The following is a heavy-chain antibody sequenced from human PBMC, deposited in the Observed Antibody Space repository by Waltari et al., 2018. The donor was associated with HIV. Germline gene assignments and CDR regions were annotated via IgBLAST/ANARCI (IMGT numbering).Heavy chain of an antibody. CDR2: IDPEGAET. CDR3: ARGKDCGGGTCDGYHYYGMDV. Sequence: EVQLVESGGGLVQPGGSLRLSCAASGFTFTTSWVHWVRQAPGKGLVWVPRIDPEGAETRYADAGKGPFTISRNNAKNTVYLQVSSLRGEDTSVYYCARGKDCGGGTCDGYHYYGMDVWGQGTTVTVSS. V-gene: IGHV3-74*01. J-gene: IGHJ6*02. CDR1: GFTFTTSW. D-gene: IGHD2-15*01.